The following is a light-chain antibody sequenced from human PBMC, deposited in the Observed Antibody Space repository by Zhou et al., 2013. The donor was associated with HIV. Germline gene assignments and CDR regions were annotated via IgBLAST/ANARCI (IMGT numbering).Light chain of an antibody. CDR1: QSVSRY. V-gene: IGKV3-11*01. Sequence: EIVLTQSPANLSLSPGETATLSCRASQSVSRYLAWYQQKLGQAPRLLIYDASRRATGVPARFSGSGSGTDFTLTISSLEPEDFAVYYCQFYNNWPPTWTFGQGTNVEMK. J-gene: IGKJ1*01. CDR2: DAS. CDR3: QFYNNWPPTWT.